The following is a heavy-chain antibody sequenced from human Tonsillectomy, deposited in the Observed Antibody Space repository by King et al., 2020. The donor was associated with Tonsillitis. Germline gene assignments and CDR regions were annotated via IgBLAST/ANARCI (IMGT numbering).Heavy chain of an antibody. D-gene: IGHD3-16*01. CDR3: ARVWGTSDL. Sequence: VQLVESGGGLVRPGGSLRLSCEASGFTFSSYEMNWVRQAPGKGLEGISYISSRGTSKYYADPVKGRLTISRDNAKNSLYLRMNSLGAEDTAVYYCARVWGTSDLWGQGTLVTVSS. J-gene: IGHJ5*02. CDR1: GFTFSSYE. CDR2: ISSRGTSK. V-gene: IGHV3-48*03.